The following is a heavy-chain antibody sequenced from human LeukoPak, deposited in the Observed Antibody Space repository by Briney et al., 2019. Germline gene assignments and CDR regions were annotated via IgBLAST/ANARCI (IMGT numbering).Heavy chain of an antibody. Sequence: PSETLSLTCTVSGGSISSSSYYWGWIRQPPGKGLEWIESIYYSGNTYYNPSLKSRVTISVDTSKNHFSRTLRSVTAADTAVYYCARQYFMPELVPLFDYWGQGTLVTVSS. J-gene: IGHJ4*02. V-gene: IGHV4-39*01. D-gene: IGHD6-13*01. CDR3: ARQYFMPELVPLFDY. CDR2: IYYSGNT. CDR1: GGSISSSSYY.